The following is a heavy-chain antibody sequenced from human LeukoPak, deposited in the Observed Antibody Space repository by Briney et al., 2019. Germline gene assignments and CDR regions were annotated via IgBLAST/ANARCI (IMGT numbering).Heavy chain of an antibody. CDR1: GFTFSSYW. CDR3: AREGITAAAGY. J-gene: IGHJ4*02. D-gene: IGHD6-13*01. Sequence: GGSLRLSCAASGFTFSSYWMSWVRQAPGKGLEWVANIKQDGSEKYYVDSVKGRFTISRDNAKNSLYLQLNSLRAEDTAVYYCAREGITAAAGYWGQGTLVTVSS. CDR2: IKQDGSEK. V-gene: IGHV3-7*01.